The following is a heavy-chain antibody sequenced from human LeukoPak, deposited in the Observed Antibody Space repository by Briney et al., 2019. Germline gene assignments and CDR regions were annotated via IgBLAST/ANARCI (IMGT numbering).Heavy chain of an antibody. V-gene: IGHV1-18*01. CDR3: ERDLPEPYSSSWYGPLYLDY. Sequence: ASVKVSCKASGYTFTSYGISWVRQAPGQGLEWMGLISAYNGSTNYAQKLQGRVSMSTDTSTSTAYMELRSLRSDDTAVYYCERDLPEPYSSSWYGPLYLDYWGQGTLVTVSS. CDR2: ISAYNGST. CDR1: GYTFTSYG. D-gene: IGHD6-13*01. J-gene: IGHJ4*02.